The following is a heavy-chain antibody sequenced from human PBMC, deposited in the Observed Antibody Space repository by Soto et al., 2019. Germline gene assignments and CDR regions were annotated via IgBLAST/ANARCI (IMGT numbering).Heavy chain of an antibody. CDR3: VRGWVLTSEY. J-gene: IGHJ4*02. D-gene: IGHD3-9*01. CDR1: GFIFNNYG. CDR2: IWFEGSEK. V-gene: IGHV3-33*01. Sequence: QVQLVESGGGVVQPGRSLRLSCAASGFIFNNYGMHWVRQAPGKGLEWVAVIWFEGSEKHYAEAVKGRFTISRDNSKNRLYLEMDSLRAEQTAVYYCVRGWVLTSEYWGQGTRVTVSS.